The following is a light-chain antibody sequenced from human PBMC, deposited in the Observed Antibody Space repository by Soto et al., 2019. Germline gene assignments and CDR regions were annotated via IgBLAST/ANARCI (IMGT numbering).Light chain of an antibody. V-gene: IGLV2-8*01. CDR1: STDVGEYNY. J-gene: IGLJ2*01. CDR3: SSFVGAPVI. CDR2: EVN. Sequence: QSALTQPPSASGSPGQSVTIPCAGTSTDVGEYNYVSWYQQHPGKVPKLMIFEVNKRPSGVPDRFSGSKSGDTASLTVSGLQAEDEADYYCSSFVGAPVIFGGGTKVTVL.